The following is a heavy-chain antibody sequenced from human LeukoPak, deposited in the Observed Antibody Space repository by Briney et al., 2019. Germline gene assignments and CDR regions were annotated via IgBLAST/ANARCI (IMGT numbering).Heavy chain of an antibody. CDR1: GFTFDDYA. V-gene: IGHV3-9*01. D-gene: IGHD5-18*01. CDR3: VKVSGYSYGYFDF. Sequence: GGSLRLSCLASGFTFDDYAMHWVRQAPGRGLEWASGISWNSGSIDYADSVKGRFTITRDNAKKSLNLQMNSLRPEDTALYYCVKVSGYSYGYFDFWGQGTLVTVSS. CDR2: ISWNSGSI. J-gene: IGHJ4*02.